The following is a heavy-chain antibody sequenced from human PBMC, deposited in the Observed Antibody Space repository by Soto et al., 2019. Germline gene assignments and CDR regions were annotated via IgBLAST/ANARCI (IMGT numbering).Heavy chain of an antibody. Sequence: QVQLVESGGGVAQPGRSLRLSCAVSGFTFSDYGMHWVRQAPGKGLEWVAVVSYDGSYKYYADSVKGRFTVSRDLSGNTVFLQMNRLRLEDTAVYFCAKEMYPRTVRDSSSPWGDYWGQGTLVAVSS. CDR1: GFTFSDYG. D-gene: IGHD6-6*01. CDR3: AKEMYPRTVRDSSSPWGDY. CDR2: VSYDGSYK. V-gene: IGHV3-30*18. J-gene: IGHJ4*02.